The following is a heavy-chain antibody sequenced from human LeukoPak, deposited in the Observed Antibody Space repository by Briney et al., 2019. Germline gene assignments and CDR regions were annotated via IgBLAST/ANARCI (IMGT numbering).Heavy chain of an antibody. CDR3: ARDSEEYYFDY. V-gene: IGHV4-59*01. J-gene: IGHJ4*02. CDR1: GGSISSYY. CDR2: IYYSGST. Sequence: SETLSLTCTVSGGSISSYYWSWIRQPPGKGLEWIGYIYYSGSTNYNPSLKSRVTISVDTSKNQFSLKLSSVTAADTAVYYCARDSEEYYFDYWGQGTLVTVSS.